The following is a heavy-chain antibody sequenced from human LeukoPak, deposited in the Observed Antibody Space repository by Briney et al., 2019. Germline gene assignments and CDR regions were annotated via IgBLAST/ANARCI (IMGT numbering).Heavy chain of an antibody. CDR3: ARETTSLFDS. CDR1: GDSVSSNSAA. J-gene: IGHJ4*02. CDR2: TYYRSKWYN. D-gene: IGHD2/OR15-2a*01. Sequence: QTLSLTCAISGDSVSSNSAAWNWIRQSPSGGLEWLGRTYYRSKWYNDYAVSVKSRITINPDRSKNQVSLQMNSVTPEDTAVYYCARETTSLFDSWGQGTLVTVSS. V-gene: IGHV6-1*01.